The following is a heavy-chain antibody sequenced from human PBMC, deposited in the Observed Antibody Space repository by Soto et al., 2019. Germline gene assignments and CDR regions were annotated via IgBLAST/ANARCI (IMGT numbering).Heavy chain of an antibody. CDR2: ISSSSSYI. D-gene: IGHD3-10*01. V-gene: IGHV3-21*01. J-gene: IGHJ6*02. CDR1: GFTFSSYS. CDR3: AREGVWFWELLTDYYGMDV. Sequence: GGSLRLSCAASGFTFSSYSMNWVRQAPGKGLEWVSSISSSSSYIYYADSVKGRFTISRDNAKNSLYLQMNSLRAEDTAVYYCAREGVWFWELLTDYYGMDVCGQGTTVTVSS.